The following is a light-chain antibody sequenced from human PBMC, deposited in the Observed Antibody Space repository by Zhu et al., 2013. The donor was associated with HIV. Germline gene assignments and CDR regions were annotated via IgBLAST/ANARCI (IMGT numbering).Light chain of an antibody. CDR1: QSISNW. CDR3: QEYSGYWT. J-gene: IGKJ1*01. Sequence: DIQLTQSPSTLATSVGDRVTITCRASQSISNWLAWYQQKPGKAPKLLIYKASTLQNGVPSRFSGSGSGTEFTLTISSLQPDDFATYYCQEYSGYWTFGQGTKVEIK. CDR2: KAS. V-gene: IGKV1-5*03.